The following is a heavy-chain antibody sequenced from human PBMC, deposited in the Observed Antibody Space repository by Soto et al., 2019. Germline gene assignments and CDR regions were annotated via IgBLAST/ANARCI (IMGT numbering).Heavy chain of an antibody. V-gene: IGHV3-30*19. J-gene: IGHJ4*02. CDR2: IWYDGSNK. Sequence: QVQLVESGGGVVQPGRSLRLSCAASGFTFSSYGMHWVRQAPGKGLEWVAVIWYDGSNKYYADSVKGRFTISRDNSKNTLYLQMNSLRAEDTAVYYCARDSFGYSSSWFFDYWGQGTLVTVSS. CDR3: ARDSFGYSSSWFFDY. CDR1: GFTFSSYG. D-gene: IGHD6-13*01.